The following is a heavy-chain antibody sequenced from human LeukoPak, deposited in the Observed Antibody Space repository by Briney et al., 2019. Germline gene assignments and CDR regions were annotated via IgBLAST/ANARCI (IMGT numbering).Heavy chain of an antibody. V-gene: IGHV3-21*01. CDR2: ITSSSSYI. J-gene: IGHJ4*02. D-gene: IGHD1/OR15-1a*01. CDR3: XRDPFGGNWNTEGFDY. Sequence: GGSLRLSCAASGFTFSSYSLNWVRQAPGKGLEWVSSITSSSSYIYYADSVKGRFTISRDNAKKSLYLQMNSLRAEATAVHYCXRDPFGGNWNTEGFDYWGQGTLVTVPS. CDR1: GFTFSSYS.